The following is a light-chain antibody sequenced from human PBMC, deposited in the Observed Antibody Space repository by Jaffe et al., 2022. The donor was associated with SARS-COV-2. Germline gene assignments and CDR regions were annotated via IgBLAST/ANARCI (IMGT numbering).Light chain of an antibody. CDR1: QTVARN. J-gene: IGKJ2*02. Sequence: DIVMTQSPPTLSVSPGETATLSCRASQTVARNLAWYQHKPGQAPRLLVFGASTRATGIPARFSGSGSGTEFTLTISSLQSEDFAVYYCLQYYKWPPEGTFGQGTKLEIK. V-gene: IGKV3-15*01. CDR2: GAS. CDR3: LQYYKWPPEGT.